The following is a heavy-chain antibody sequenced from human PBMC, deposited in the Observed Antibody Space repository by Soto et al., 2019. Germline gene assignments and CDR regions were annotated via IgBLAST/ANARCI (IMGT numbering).Heavy chain of an antibody. Sequence: QGQLEQSGAEVRKPGSSVKVSCKASGGSFSSYAISWVRQAPGQGLEWIGGIVPVLGTSHSAQKFQGRVTFSTDDSTTTAYMELSSLRSEDTAVYYCARDSPGGGYYYGMDVWGQGTTVTVSS. CDR2: IVPVLGTS. CDR3: ARDSPGGGYYYGMDV. D-gene: IGHD3-16*01. V-gene: IGHV1-69*01. CDR1: GGSFSSYA. J-gene: IGHJ6*02.